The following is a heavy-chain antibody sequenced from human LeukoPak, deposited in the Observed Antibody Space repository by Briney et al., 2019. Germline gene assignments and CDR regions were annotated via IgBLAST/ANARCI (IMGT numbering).Heavy chain of an antibody. CDR2: IYYSGST. CDR1: GGSISSYY. CDR3: ARGRFLDAFDI. J-gene: IGHJ3*02. D-gene: IGHD3-3*01. Sequence: PSETLPLTCTVSGGSISSYYWSWIRQPPGKGLEWIGYIYYSGSTKYKPSLKSRVTISVDMSKNQFSLKLSSVTAADTAVYYCARGRFLDAFDIWGQGTMVTVSS. V-gene: IGHV4-59*01.